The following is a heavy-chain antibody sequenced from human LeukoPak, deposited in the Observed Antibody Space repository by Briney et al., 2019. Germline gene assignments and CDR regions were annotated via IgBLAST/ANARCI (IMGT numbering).Heavy chain of an antibody. J-gene: IGHJ4*02. V-gene: IGHV3-7*01. CDR1: GFTFSGHW. Sequence: GGSLRLSCAASGFTFSGHWMSWIRQAPGKGLEWVANINQGGSDKYYVDSVKGRFTISRDNANNLLYLQMNSLRAEDTAVYYCTRDRSRAEDDWGQGTLVTVSS. D-gene: IGHD1-14*01. CDR2: INQGGSDK. CDR3: TRDRSRAEDD.